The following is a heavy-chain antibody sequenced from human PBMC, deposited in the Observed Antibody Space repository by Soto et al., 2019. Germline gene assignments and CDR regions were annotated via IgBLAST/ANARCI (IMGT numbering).Heavy chain of an antibody. Sequence: ASVKVSCKASGYTFTGYYMHWVRQAPGQGLEWMGWINPNSGGTNYAQKFQGWVTMTRDTSISTAYMELGRLRSDDTAVYYCAREKITYTHDAFDIWGQVTMVTVSS. J-gene: IGHJ3*02. D-gene: IGHD3-16*01. CDR1: GYTFTGYY. V-gene: IGHV1-2*04. CDR2: INPNSGGT. CDR3: AREKITYTHDAFDI.